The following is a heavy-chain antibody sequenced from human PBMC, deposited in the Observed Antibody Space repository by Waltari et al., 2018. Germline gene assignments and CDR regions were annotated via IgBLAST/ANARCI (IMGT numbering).Heavy chain of an antibody. J-gene: IGHJ1*01. CDR3: ATWTMSYFQH. CDR2: IVPILGIA. V-gene: IGHV1-69*04. D-gene: IGHD3-10*02. Sequence: QVQLVQSGAEVKKPGSSVKVSCKASGGTFSSYAISWVRQAPGQGFEWMGRIVPILGIAKSAQKVQGRVTITADKSTSTAYRELSSLRSEDTAVYYCATWTMSYFQHWGQGTLVTVSS. CDR1: GGTFSSYA.